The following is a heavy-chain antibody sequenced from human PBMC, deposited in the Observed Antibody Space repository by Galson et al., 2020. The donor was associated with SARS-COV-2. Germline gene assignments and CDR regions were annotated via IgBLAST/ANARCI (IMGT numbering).Heavy chain of an antibody. D-gene: IGHD3-22*01. J-gene: IGHJ4*02. CDR2: IYYSGST. CDR1: GGSISSGDYY. Sequence: LTCTVSGGSISSGDYYWSWIRQPPGKGLEWIGYIYYSGSTYYNPSLKSRVTISVDTSKNQFSLKLSSVTAADTAVYYCARAYDSSGDYPVYWGQGTLVTVSS. V-gene: IGHV4-30-4*01. CDR3: ARAYDSSGDYPVY.